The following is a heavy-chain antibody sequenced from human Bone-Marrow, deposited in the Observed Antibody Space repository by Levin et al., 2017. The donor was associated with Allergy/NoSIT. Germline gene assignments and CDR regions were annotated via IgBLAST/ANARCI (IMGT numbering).Heavy chain of an antibody. D-gene: IGHD6-6*01. J-gene: IGHJ4*02. Sequence: GESLKISCAASGFTFSGSAMHWVRQAPGKGLEWVSSISITDHYIHYADSVKGRFTISRDNAKNSLYLEMRSLRAEDTAVYYCAREYSSSSSGRSLDFWGQGTLVTVSS. CDR3: AREYSSSSSGRSLDF. V-gene: IGHV3-21*01. CDR1: GFTFSGSA. CDR2: ISITDHYI.